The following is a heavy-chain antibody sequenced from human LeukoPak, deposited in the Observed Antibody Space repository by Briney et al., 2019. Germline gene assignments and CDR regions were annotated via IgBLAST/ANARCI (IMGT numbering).Heavy chain of an antibody. CDR3: ARDLFSNRYYDSSGYFIDY. J-gene: IGHJ4*02. V-gene: IGHV1-46*01. Sequence: VASVKVSCKASGGTFSSYAISWVRQAPGQGLEWMGIINPSGGSTSYAQKFQGRVTMTRDTSTSTVYMELSSLRSEDTAVYYCARDLFSNRYYDSSGYFIDYWGQGTLVTVSS. D-gene: IGHD3-22*01. CDR2: INPSGGST. CDR1: GGTFSSYA.